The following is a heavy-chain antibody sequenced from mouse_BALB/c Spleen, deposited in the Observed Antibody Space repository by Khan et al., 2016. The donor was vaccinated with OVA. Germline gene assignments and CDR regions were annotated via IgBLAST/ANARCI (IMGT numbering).Heavy chain of an antibody. CDR1: GFTFSTYA. V-gene: IGHV5-9-3*01. Sequence: EVELVESGGDFVKPGGSLKLSCSASGFTFSTYAMSWVRQTPEKRLEWVAAISSGGDYIYYPDSVQGRFTISRDNAKNTMYLQMSSLRSEDTAMYYCARHNYCPFAYWGQGTLVTVSA. D-gene: IGHD2-1*01. CDR2: ISSGGDYI. J-gene: IGHJ3*01. CDR3: ARHNYCPFAY.